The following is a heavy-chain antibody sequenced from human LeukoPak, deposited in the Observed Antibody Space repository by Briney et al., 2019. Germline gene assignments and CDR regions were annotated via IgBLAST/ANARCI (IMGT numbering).Heavy chain of an antibody. V-gene: IGHV3-7*01. CDR1: GFTFSSYW. CDR2: IKQDGSEK. J-gene: IGHJ4*02. CDR3: AREWYYYDSSGYQTLFDY. Sequence: GGSLRLSCAASGFTFSSYWMSWVRQAPGKGLEWVANIKQDGSEKYYVDSVKGRFTISRDNAKNSLYLQMNSLRAEDTAVYYCAREWYYYDSSGYQTLFDYWGQGTLVTSPQ. D-gene: IGHD3-22*01.